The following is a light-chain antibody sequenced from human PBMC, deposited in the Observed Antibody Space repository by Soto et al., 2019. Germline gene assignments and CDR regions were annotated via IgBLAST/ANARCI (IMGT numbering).Light chain of an antibody. CDR1: QSVNSN. CDR3: QQYNVWPLT. Sequence: EIVMTQSPVTLSVSPGDRATLSCRARQSVNSNLAWYQHKPGQTPKLLIYVASTRATGIPARFSGSGSGTEFTLTISSLQSEDFAVYYCQQYNVWPLTFGGGTKVEFK. J-gene: IGKJ4*01. V-gene: IGKV3-15*01. CDR2: VAS.